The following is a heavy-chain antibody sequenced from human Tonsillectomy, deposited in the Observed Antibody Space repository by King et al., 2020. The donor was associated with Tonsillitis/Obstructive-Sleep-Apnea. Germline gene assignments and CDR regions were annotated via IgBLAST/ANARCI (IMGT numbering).Heavy chain of an antibody. CDR2: ISYDGSNK. D-gene: IGHD2-8*01. CDR1: GFTFSYYA. J-gene: IGHJ1*01. V-gene: IGHV3-30*04. Sequence: VQLVESGGGVVQPGRSLRLSCAASGFTFSYYAMHWVRQAPGKGLEWVAVISYDGSNKYYADSVKGRFTISRDNSKNTLFLQMNSLRVEDTAVYNCARDRAPLCKNGVGNGFQHWGQGTLVTVAS. CDR3: ARDRAPLCKNGVGNGFQH.